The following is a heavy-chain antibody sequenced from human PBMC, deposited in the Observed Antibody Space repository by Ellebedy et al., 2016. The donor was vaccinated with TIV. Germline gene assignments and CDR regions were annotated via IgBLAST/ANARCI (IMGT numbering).Heavy chain of an antibody. CDR2: IGTAGDT. V-gene: IGHV3-13*01. J-gene: IGHJ4*02. CDR3: ARGWYDY. Sequence: GESLKISCAASGFTFSSYDMHWVRQATGKGLEWVSAIGTAGDTYYPGSVKGRFTISRENAKNSLYLQMNSLRAEDTAVYYCARGWYDYWGQGTLVTVSS. CDR1: GFTFSSYD. D-gene: IGHD6-13*01.